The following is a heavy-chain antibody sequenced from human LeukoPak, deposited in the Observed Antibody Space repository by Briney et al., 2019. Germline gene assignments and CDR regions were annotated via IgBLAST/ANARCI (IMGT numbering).Heavy chain of an antibody. V-gene: IGHV3-48*03. D-gene: IGHD1-1*01. J-gene: IGHJ4*02. Sequence: GGSLRLSCAASGLTFSIYEMNWVRQAPGKGLEWVSYISSSGDMIYYADSVKGRFTISRDSAKKSVYLQMKSLRDEDTAVYYCATSPRSTGRVFNYWGQGTLITVSS. CDR1: GLTFSIYE. CDR3: ATSPRSTGRVFNY. CDR2: ISSSGDMI.